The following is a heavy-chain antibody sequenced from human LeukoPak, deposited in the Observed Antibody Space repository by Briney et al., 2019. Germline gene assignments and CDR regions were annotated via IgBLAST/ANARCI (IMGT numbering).Heavy chain of an antibody. CDR1: GYTFTGYY. J-gene: IGHJ4*02. CDR2: INPNSGGT. Sequence: ASVKVSCKASGYTFTGYYMHWVRQAPGQGLGWMGWINPNSGGTNYAQKFQGRVTMTRDTSISTAYMELSRLRSDDTAVYYCAREPGIAAAAHFDYWGQGTLVTVSS. D-gene: IGHD6-13*01. V-gene: IGHV1-2*02. CDR3: AREPGIAAAAHFDY.